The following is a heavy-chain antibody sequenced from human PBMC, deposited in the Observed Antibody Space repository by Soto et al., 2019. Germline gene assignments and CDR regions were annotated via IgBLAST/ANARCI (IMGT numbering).Heavy chain of an antibody. CDR3: ASARIQLWSPSDY. CDR1: GYTFTGYY. Sequence: ASVKVSCKASGYTFTGYYMHWVRQAPGQGLEWMGWINPNSGGANYAQKFQGRVTMTRDTSISTAYMELSRLRSDDTAVYYCASARIQLWSPSDYWGQGTLVTVSS. D-gene: IGHD5-18*01. V-gene: IGHV1-2*02. CDR2: INPNSGGA. J-gene: IGHJ4*02.